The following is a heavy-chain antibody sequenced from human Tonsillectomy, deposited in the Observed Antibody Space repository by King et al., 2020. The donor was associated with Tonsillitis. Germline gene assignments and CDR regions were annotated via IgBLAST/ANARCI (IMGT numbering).Heavy chain of an antibody. Sequence: QLVQSGAEVKKPGASVKVSCKASAYTFTAYYLHWVRQAPGQGLEYMGWINPASGDTNYAPNFQGRVTMTWDASINTAYMELTSLSSDDTAVYYCARDLLEAVAVDWFAYWGQGTLVTVSA. CDR2: INPASGDT. D-gene: IGHD6-19*01. J-gene: IGHJ4*02. CDR1: AYTFTAYY. CDR3: ARDLLEAVAVDWFAY. V-gene: IGHV1-2*02.